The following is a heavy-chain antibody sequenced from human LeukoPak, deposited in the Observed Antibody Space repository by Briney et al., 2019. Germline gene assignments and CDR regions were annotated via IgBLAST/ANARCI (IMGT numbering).Heavy chain of an antibody. CDR2: IYYSGST. CDR1: GGSISSYY. D-gene: IGHD4-17*01. V-gene: IGHV4-59*01. J-gene: IGHJ4*02. CDR3: ARDNGLSFDY. Sequence: SETLSLTCTVSGGSISSYYWSWIRQPPGKGLEWIGYIYYSGSTNYNPSLKSRVTISVDTSKNQFSLKLRSVTAADTAVYYCARDNGLSFDYWGQGTLVTVSS.